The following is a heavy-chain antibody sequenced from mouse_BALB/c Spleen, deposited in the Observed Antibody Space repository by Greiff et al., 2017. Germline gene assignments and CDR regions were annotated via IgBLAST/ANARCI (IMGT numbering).Heavy chain of an antibody. J-gene: IGHJ3*01. CDR1: GYTFTSYW. CDR2: INPSNGRT. Sequence: QVQLQQPGAELVKPGASVKLSCKASGYTFTSYWMHWVKQRPGQGLEWIGEINPSNGRTNYNEKFKSKATLTVDKSSSTAYMQLSSLTSEDSAVYYCAAHGSSPPAWFAYWGQGTLVTVSA. D-gene: IGHD1-1*01. V-gene: IGHV1S81*02. CDR3: AAHGSSPPAWFAY.